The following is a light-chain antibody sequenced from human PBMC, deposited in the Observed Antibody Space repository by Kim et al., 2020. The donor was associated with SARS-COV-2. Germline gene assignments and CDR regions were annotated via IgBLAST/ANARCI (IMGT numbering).Light chain of an antibody. CDR3: CSYAGRYTWI. V-gene: IGLV2-11*03. CDR2: DVT. J-gene: IGLJ2*01. CDR1: RSDVGRYNS. Sequence: GQSVTAPCTGARSDVGRYNSVSWYQQHPGKAPKRMISDVTDRPSGVHDRFAGFKAGNTASLTSSGLQAEDEADYYCCSYAGRYTWIFGGGTKVTVL.